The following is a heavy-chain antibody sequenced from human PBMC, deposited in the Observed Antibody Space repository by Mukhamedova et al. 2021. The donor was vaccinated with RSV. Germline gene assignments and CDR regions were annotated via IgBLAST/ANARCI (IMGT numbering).Heavy chain of an antibody. J-gene: IGHJ6*03. CDR3: ARRGYRSSTSCYYYYYYMDV. V-gene: IGHV4-4*02. Sequence: HGGSTNYNPSLKSRVTISVDKSKNQFSLKLSSVTAADTAVYYCARRGYRSSTSCYYYYYYMDVWGKGTTVTVSS. D-gene: IGHD2-2*01. CDR2: HGGST.